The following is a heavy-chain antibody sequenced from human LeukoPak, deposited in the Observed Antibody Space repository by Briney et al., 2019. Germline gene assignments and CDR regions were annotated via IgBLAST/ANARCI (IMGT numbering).Heavy chain of an antibody. V-gene: IGHV4-4*07. CDR3: ARLTSDVRGVIMDY. CDR1: GGSISSYY. CDR2: IYTSGST. D-gene: IGHD3-10*01. J-gene: IGHJ4*02. Sequence: KPSETLSLTCTVSGGSISSYYWSWIRQPAGKGLEWIGRIYTSGSTNYNPSIKSRVTMSVDTSKNQFSLKLSSVTAADTAVYYCARLTSDVRGVIMDYWGQGTLVTVSS.